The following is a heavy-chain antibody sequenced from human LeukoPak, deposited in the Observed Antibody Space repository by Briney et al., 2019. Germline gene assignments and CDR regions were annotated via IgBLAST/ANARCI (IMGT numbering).Heavy chain of an antibody. CDR3: ARVASSLVGFGESTSNWFDP. CDR2: INPSGGST. CDR1: GYTFISYY. J-gene: IGHJ5*02. Sequence: ASVKVSCKASGYTFISYYMHWVRQAPGQRLEWMGIINPSGGSTSYAQKFQGRVTMTRDMSTSTVYMELSSLRSEDTAVYYCARVASSLVGFGESTSNWFDPWGQGTLVTVSS. D-gene: IGHD3-10*01. V-gene: IGHV1-46*01.